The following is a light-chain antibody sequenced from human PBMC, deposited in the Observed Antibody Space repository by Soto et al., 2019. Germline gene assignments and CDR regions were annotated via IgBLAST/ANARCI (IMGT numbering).Light chain of an antibody. V-gene: IGKV3-20*01. J-gene: IGKJ1*01. CDR3: QQYNNWPAT. CDR1: QSVSSSY. Sequence: EIVLTQSPGTLSLSPGERATLSCRASQSVSSSYLAWYQQRPGQAPRLLIYGAFRRATGIPDRFSGSGSGTDFTLTISRLEPEDFAVYCCQQYNNWPATFGQGTKVEIK. CDR2: GAF.